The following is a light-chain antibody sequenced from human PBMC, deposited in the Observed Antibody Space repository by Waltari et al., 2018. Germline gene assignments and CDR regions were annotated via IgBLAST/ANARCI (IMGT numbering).Light chain of an antibody. CDR1: LGSFSQSHH. V-gene: IGLV8-61*01. CDR2: DTN. Sequence: QTVVTQEPSLSVSPGGTVTPTCGLRLGSFSQSHHPRWYQQTPGQPPRTLMYDTNTPSSGVPDRFSGSILGNKAALTITRAQADDECDYYCVVYMDSGISMFGGGTKLTVL. J-gene: IGLJ3*02. CDR3: VVYMDSGISM.